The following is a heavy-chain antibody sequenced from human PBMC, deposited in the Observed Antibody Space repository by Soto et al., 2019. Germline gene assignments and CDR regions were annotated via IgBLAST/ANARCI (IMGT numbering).Heavy chain of an antibody. Sequence: QVQLQESGPGLVKPSQTLSLTCTVSGGYISSGGYYWSWIRQHPGKGLEWIGYIYYSGSTYYNPSLLSRFTISVHTSKIQFSLRVSSVTTADTAVYYCVRDSSVAATRYYYYYYMAVWGKGTTVTVSS. CDR3: VRDSSVAATRYYYYYYMAV. J-gene: IGHJ6*03. CDR2: IYYSGST. V-gene: IGHV4-31*03. D-gene: IGHD2-15*01. CDR1: GGYISSGGYY.